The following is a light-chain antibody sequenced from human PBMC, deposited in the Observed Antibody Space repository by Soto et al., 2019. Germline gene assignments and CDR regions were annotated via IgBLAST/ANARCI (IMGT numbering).Light chain of an antibody. CDR2: GAS. CDR3: QQSPVT. J-gene: IGKJ1*01. Sequence: EIVLTQSPGNLSLSPGERATLSCRASQSVSSYYLAWYQQKPGQAPRLLIYGASTRATDIPDRFSGSGSGTDFTLTITRLEPEDCALYYCQQSPVTFGQGTKVDIK. V-gene: IGKV3-20*01. CDR1: QSVSSYY.